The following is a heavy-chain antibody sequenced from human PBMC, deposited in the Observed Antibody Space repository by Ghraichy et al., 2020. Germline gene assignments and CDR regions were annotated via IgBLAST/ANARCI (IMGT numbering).Heavy chain of an antibody. J-gene: IGHJ4*02. Sequence: GGSLRLSCAASGFTFSSYEMNWVRQAPGKGLEWVSYISSSGSTIYYADSEKGRFTISRDNAKNSLYLQMNSLRAEDTAVYYCARVAGDPYYFDYWGQGTLVTVSS. D-gene: IGHD2-21*01. CDR1: GFTFSSYE. CDR2: ISSSGSTI. V-gene: IGHV3-48*03. CDR3: ARVAGDPYYFDY.